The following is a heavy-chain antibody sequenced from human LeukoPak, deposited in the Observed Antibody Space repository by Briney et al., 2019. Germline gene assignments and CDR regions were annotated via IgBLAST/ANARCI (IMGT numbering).Heavy chain of an antibody. J-gene: IGHJ3*02. D-gene: IGHD3-3*01. CDR1: GFTFSSYG. CDR3: AKRLHPDFWSGYPNDAFDI. CDR2: IRYDGSNK. V-gene: IGHV3-30*02. Sequence: GGSLRLSCAASGFTFSSYGMHWVRQAPGKGLEWVAFIRYDGSNKYYADSVKGRFTISRDNSKNTLYLQMNSLRAEDTAVYYCAKRLHPDFWSGYPNDAFDIWGQGTMVTVSS.